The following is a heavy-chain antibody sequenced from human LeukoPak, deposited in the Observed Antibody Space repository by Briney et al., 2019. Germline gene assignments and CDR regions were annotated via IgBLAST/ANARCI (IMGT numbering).Heavy chain of an antibody. Sequence: GGSVRLSCTVSGFTFGDYAMSWVRQVPGKGLEWVGFIRSKAYGGTTEYAASVKGRFTISRDNSKSIAYLQMNSLKSEDTAVYYCTREPPEYCGGDCWGQGTLVTVSS. CDR1: GFTFGDYA. D-gene: IGHD2-21*01. V-gene: IGHV3-49*04. J-gene: IGHJ4*02. CDR3: TREPPEYCGGDC. CDR2: IRSKAYGGTT.